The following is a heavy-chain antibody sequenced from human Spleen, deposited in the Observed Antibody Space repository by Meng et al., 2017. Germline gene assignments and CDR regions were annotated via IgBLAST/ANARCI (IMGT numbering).Heavy chain of an antibody. CDR2: INPKSGDT. CDR1: GYNFPDYY. D-gene: IGHD4/OR15-4a*01. J-gene: IGHJ6*02. CDR3: ARCRLVRASSMDYYYYGMDV. Sequence: ASVKVSCKPSGYNFPDYYIHWVRRAPGQGLEWMGRINPKSGDTHYAQKFQARVTMTGDTSISTAYMELSGLRSDDTAMYYCARCRLVRASSMDYYYYGMDVWGQGTTVTVSS. V-gene: IGHV1-2*06.